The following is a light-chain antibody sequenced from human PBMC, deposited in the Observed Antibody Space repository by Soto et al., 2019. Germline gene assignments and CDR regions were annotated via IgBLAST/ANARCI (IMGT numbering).Light chain of an antibody. CDR1: NSDVGGYNY. J-gene: IGLJ2*01. CDR2: DVS. CDR3: SSYASSSTRV. V-gene: IGLV2-14*01. Sequence: QSVLTQPASVSGSPGQSITISCTGTNSDVGGYNYVSWYQQHPGKAPKLMIYDVSNRPSGVSNRFSGSKSGNTASLTISGLQAEDEADYYCSSYASSSTRVFGGGTKLPVL.